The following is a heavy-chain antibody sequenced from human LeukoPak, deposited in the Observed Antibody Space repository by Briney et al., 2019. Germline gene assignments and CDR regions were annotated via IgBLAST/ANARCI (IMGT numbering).Heavy chain of an antibody. J-gene: IGHJ6*02. CDR3: ARDLVVVVPAASGDGHYGMDV. V-gene: IGHV1-46*01. Sequence: ASVKVSCKASGYTFTSYYMHWVRQAPGQGLEWMGIINPSGGSTSYAQKFQGRVTMTRDTSTSTVYTQLSSLRSEDTAVYYCARDLVVVVPAASGDGHYGMDVWGQGTTVTVSS. CDR2: INPSGGST. D-gene: IGHD2-2*01. CDR1: GYTFTSYY.